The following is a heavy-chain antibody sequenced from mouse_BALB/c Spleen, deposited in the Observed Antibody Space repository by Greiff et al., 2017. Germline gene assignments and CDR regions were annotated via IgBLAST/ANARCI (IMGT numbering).Heavy chain of an antibody. V-gene: IGHV5-6-5*01. CDR3: ARGRDGYYVDY. D-gene: IGHD2-3*01. CDR1: GFTFSSYA. CDR2: ISSGGST. Sequence: EVKLMESGGGLVKPGGFLKLSCAASGFTFSSYAMSWVRQTPEKRLEWVASISSGGSTYYPDSVKGRFTISRDNARNILYLQMSSLRSEDTAMYYCARGRDGYYVDYWGQGTTLTVSS. J-gene: IGHJ2*01.